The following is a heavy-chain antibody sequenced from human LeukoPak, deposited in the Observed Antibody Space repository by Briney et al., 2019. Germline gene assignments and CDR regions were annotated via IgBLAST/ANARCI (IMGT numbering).Heavy chain of an antibody. CDR2: ISGSGGST. CDR3: AKPPGAPYCGGDCYYGPLDY. J-gene: IGHJ4*02. Sequence: PGGSLRLSCAASGFTFSSYAMSWVRQAPGKGLEWVSTISGSGGSTYYADSVKGRFTISRDNSKNTLYLQMNSLRAEDTAVYYCAKPPGAPYCGGDCYYGPLDYWGQGTLVTVSS. V-gene: IGHV3-23*01. D-gene: IGHD2-21*01. CDR1: GFTFSSYA.